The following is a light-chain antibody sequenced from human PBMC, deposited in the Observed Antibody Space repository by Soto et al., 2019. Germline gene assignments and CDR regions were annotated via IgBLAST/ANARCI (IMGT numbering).Light chain of an antibody. CDR2: ISD. CDR3: AAWDDSLNGPV. Sequence: QSVLTQPPSASGTPGQRVTISCSGGSSNIGTNTVNWYQQLPGTAPTLLIYISDQRPSGVPDRFSGSKSGASASLAISGLQSEDEADYYCAAWDDSLNGPVFGGGTKLTVL. J-gene: IGLJ2*01. V-gene: IGLV1-44*01. CDR1: SSNIGTNT.